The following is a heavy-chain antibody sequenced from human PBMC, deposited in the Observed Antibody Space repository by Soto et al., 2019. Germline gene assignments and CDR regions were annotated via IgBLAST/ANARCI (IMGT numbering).Heavy chain of an antibody. V-gene: IGHV5-10-1*01. Sequence: GESLKISCKGSGYSFTTYWISWVRQMPGKGLERMGRIDPFTSCTNYSPSFQGHVTMSVDKAISAAYLQWSSLEASDTAMYYCARLDCSGGRCYYSDYWSQGTMVTVSS. D-gene: IGHD2-15*01. CDR3: ARLDCSGGRCYYSDY. J-gene: IGHJ4*01. CDR1: GYSFTTYW. CDR2: IDPFTSCT.